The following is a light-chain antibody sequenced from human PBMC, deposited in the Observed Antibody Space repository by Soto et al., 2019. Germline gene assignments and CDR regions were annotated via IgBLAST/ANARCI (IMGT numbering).Light chain of an antibody. Sequence: QSALTQPASVSGSPGQSITISCTGTSSDVGGYNYVSWYQHRPGKAPKLMIYEVSNRPSGVSNRFSGPKSGTTASLTISGLQAEDEADYYCSSYTTSYTQVFGGGTKLTVL. V-gene: IGLV2-14*01. CDR2: EVS. J-gene: IGLJ3*02. CDR1: SSDVGGYNY. CDR3: SSYTTSYTQV.